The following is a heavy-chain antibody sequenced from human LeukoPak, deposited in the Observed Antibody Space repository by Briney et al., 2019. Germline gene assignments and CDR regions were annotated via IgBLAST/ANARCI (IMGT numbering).Heavy chain of an antibody. Sequence: GGSLRLSCAGSGFPFSTYTMNWVRQAPGKGLEWISYIGISSGNTKYADSVKGRFTISRDKARNSLYLQMNSLRVEDTAMYYCARDHRYAFDNWGHGTLVTVSS. J-gene: IGHJ4*01. CDR2: IGISSGNT. D-gene: IGHD5-12*01. V-gene: IGHV3-48*01. CDR3: ARDHRYAFDN. CDR1: GFPFSTYT.